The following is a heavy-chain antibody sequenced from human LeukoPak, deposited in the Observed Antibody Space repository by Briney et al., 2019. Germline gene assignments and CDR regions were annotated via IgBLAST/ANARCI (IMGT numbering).Heavy chain of an antibody. CDR2: IRHDGSEK. CDR3: ARGGSRQNNF. CDR1: GFTFSSYW. Sequence: AGGSLRLSCAASGFTFSSYWMSWVRQAPGKGLEWVANIRHDGSEKYYVDSVKGRFTISRDNAKDSLYLQMNSLRVEDTAVYYCARGGSRQNNFWGQGTLVTVSS. J-gene: IGHJ4*02. V-gene: IGHV3-7*01.